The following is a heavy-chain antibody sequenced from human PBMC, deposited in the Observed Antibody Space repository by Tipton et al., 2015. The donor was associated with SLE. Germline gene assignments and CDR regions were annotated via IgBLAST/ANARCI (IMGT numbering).Heavy chain of an antibody. D-gene: IGHD6-13*01. CDR3: ARDLGGYGSSWYYSYYDLDV. CDR1: GCSIRSHY. J-gene: IGHJ6*03. Sequence: TLSPTCTVSGCSIRSHYWSWIRQPPGKGLEWIGFVYYSGSTNYNPSLKSRDTISIDTSKNQFSLKLSSVTAADTAVYYCARDLGGYGSSWYYSYYDLDVWGKGTTVTVSS. V-gene: IGHV4-59*11. CDR2: VYYSGST.